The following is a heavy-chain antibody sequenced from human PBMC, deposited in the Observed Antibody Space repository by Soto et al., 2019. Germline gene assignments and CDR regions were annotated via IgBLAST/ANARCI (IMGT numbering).Heavy chain of an antibody. J-gene: IGHJ4*02. V-gene: IGHV3-48*02. Sequence: GGSLRLSCAASGFTFSSYSMNWVRQAPGKGLEWVSYISSSSSTMYYADSVKGRFTISRDNAKNSLYLQMNSLRDEDTAVYYCARVGFSNTWSNFDYWGQGSLVTVSS. CDR1: GFTFSSYS. CDR3: ARVGFSNTWSNFDY. CDR2: ISSSSSTM. D-gene: IGHD6-13*01.